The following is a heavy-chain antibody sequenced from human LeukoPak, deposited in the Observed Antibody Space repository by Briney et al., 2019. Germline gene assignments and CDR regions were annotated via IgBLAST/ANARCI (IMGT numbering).Heavy chain of an antibody. J-gene: IGHJ4*02. Sequence: SETLSLTCTVSGYSISRGYSWGWIRQPPGKGLEWIGNIYHSGSTNYSPSLKSRVTISVDTSKNQFSLKLSSVTAADAAVYFCAREDYYNSGGYYLDYWGQGTLVTVSS. D-gene: IGHD3-22*01. CDR3: AREDYYNSGGYYLDY. CDR2: IYHSGST. CDR1: GYSISRGYS. V-gene: IGHV4-38-2*02.